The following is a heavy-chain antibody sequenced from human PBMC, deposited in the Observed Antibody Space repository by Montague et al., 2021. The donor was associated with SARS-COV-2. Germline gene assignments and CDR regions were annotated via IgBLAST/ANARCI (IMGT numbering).Heavy chain of an antibody. CDR1: GFSLTTSGVS. Sequence: PALVKPTQTLTLTCTFSGFSLTTSGVSVGWMRQPPGKAPEWLALIDWDDDKFYTSSLRTRLTISKDTSKNLVVLTMTNMDPVDTATYYCVRIAEDSSSFDAFDTWGQGAPVIVSA. V-gene: IGHV2-70*01. D-gene: IGHD2-2*01. CDR3: VRIAEDSSSFDAFDT. J-gene: IGHJ3*02. CDR2: IDWDDDK.